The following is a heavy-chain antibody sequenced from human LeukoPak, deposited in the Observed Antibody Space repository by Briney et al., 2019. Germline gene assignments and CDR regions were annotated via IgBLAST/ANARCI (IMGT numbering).Heavy chain of an antibody. CDR3: ARGRYYILLRRHRAFDY. V-gene: IGHV1-2*02. Sequence: GASVKVSCKASGYAFSDYYFHWVRQAPGQGLEWMGWINPNTGVTRYAQNFRGRVSMTTDTSISTTYMGLNRLTSDDTAVYYCARGRYYILLRRHRAFDYWGQGALVTVSS. J-gene: IGHJ4*02. CDR1: GYAFSDYY. CDR2: INPNTGVT. D-gene: IGHD3-10*01.